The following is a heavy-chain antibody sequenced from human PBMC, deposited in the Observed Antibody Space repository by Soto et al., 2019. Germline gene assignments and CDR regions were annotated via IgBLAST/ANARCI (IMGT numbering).Heavy chain of an antibody. Sequence: GGSLRLSCAASGFTFSSYGMHWVRQAPGKGLEWVAVIWYDGSNKYYADSVKGRFTISRDNSKNTLYLQMNSLRAEDTAVYYCARDGPVAQQLSIGGVNYYYGMDVWGQGTTVTVSS. CDR3: ARDGPVAQQLSIGGVNYYYGMDV. V-gene: IGHV3-33*01. D-gene: IGHD6-13*01. CDR2: IWYDGSNK. CDR1: GFTFSSYG. J-gene: IGHJ6*02.